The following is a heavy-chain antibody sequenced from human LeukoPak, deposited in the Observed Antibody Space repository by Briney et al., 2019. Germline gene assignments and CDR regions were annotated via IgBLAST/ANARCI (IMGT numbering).Heavy chain of an antibody. CDR1: GFTFSDYY. CDR2: ISSSGSTI. CDR3: AKDRSASTRIGGFDY. V-gene: IGHV3-11*01. Sequence: PGGSLRLSCAASGFTFSDYYMSWIRQAPGKELEWVSYISSSGSTIYYADSVKGRFTISRDNAKNSLYLQMNSLRAEDTALYYCAKDRSASTRIGGFDYWGQGTLVTVSS. D-gene: IGHD3-10*02. J-gene: IGHJ4*02.